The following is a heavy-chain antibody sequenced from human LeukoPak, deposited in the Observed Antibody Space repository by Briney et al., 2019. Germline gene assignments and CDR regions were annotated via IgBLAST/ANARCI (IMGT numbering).Heavy chain of an antibody. CDR3: GKTTVGYSSGQKPAWPVDY. Sequence: PGGSLRLSCEASGFTFGSHAMYWVRQAPGKGLEWVAGIFGSGGSRHYADPVKGRFTISRDNSRNTVYLQISSLRAEDTAVYYCGKTTVGYSSGQKPAWPVDYWGQGTLVTVSS. D-gene: IGHD5-18*01. J-gene: IGHJ4*02. CDR1: GFTFGSHA. V-gene: IGHV3-23*01. CDR2: IFGSGGSR.